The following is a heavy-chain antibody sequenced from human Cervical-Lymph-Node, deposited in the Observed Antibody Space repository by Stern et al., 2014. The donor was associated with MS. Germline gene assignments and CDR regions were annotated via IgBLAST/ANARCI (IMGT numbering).Heavy chain of an antibody. CDR3: ARISNYFDSSGFDY. J-gene: IGHJ4*02. V-gene: IGHV2-70*01. CDR1: GFSLSTTGMC. CDR2: IDWDDDR. D-gene: IGHD3-22*01. Sequence: QVTLGESGPALVKPTQTLTLTCTFSGFSLSTTGMCVNWFRQPPGKALEWLALIDWDDDRYYSPSLKTRLTISKDTSKNQVVLTMTNMDPVDPATYYCARISNYFDSSGFDYWGQGTQVTVSS.